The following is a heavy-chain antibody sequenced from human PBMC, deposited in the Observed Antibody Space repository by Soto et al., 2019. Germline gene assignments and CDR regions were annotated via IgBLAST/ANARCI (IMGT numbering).Heavy chain of an antibody. D-gene: IGHD2-2*01. J-gene: IGHJ6*02. CDR1: GGTFSSYA. CDR3: ARSQGSSTSLEIYYYYSYGMDV. CDR2: IIPIVGSA. Sequence: QVQLVQSGAEVKKPGSSVKVSCKASGGTFSSYAISWVRQAPGQGLEWMGGIIPIVGSANYAQKFQGRVTITADESTSTSYMELSSLRSEDTAVYYCARSQGSSTSLEIYYYYSYGMDVWGQGTTVTVSS. V-gene: IGHV1-69*01.